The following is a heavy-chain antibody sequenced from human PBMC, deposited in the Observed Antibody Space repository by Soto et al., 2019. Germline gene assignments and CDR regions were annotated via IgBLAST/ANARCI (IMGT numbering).Heavy chain of an antibody. CDR2: FYNGGTT. Sequence: SETLSLTCAVSGGSISTYYWIWIRQPPGKGLEWIGVFYNGGTTNYSPSLKSRVTISVDTSKNQFSLKLNSVTAADTAVYYCARDGSERPATYWGQGILVTVSS. CDR1: GGSISTYY. J-gene: IGHJ4*02. D-gene: IGHD3-10*01. V-gene: IGHV4-59*01. CDR3: ARDGSERPATY.